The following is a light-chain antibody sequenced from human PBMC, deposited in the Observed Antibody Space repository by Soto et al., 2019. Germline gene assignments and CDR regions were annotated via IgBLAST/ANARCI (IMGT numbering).Light chain of an antibody. CDR3: QQYGTSPRA. V-gene: IGKV3-20*01. J-gene: IGKJ3*01. CDR1: QSVSSNY. Sequence: EIVLTQSPGTLSLSPGERATLSCRASQSVSSNYLAWYHQKPGQAPRLLTYGASSRATGIPDRFSGSGSGTHFILTISRLEPEDFAVYYCQQYGTSPRAFGPGTKVDIK. CDR2: GAS.